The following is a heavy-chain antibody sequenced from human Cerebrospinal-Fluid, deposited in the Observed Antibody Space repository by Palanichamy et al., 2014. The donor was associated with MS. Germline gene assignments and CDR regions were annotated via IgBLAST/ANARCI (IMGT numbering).Heavy chain of an antibody. CDR2: ISDSAGST. Sequence: EVQLLESGGGLVQPGGSLRLSCVASGFTFSKYAMSWVRQAPGKGLEWVAGISDSAGSTYYAGSVKGRFTISRDNSANTLFLQMNNLRAGDTAVYYCSKDAHPSPILGATHFDSWGQGTLVTVSS. CDR3: SKDAHPSPILGATHFDS. J-gene: IGHJ4*02. V-gene: IGHV3-23*01. D-gene: IGHD1-26*01. CDR1: GFTFSKYA.